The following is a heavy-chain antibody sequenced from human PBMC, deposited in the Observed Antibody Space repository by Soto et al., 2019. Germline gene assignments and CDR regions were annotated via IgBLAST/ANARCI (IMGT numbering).Heavy chain of an antibody. CDR2: IYSSGTT. D-gene: IGHD4-4*01. V-gene: IGHV4-39*01. CDR3: ARHPSLYRHLDY. J-gene: IGHJ4*02. CDR1: FASISTGSYY. Sequence: SETLSLTCTVSFASISTGSYYWAYIHQSPSKGLEWIGSIYSSGTTRYNPSLETRVTISLDTSENQFSLKLRSVTAADTAVYYCARHPSLYRHLDYWGQGSLVTVSS.